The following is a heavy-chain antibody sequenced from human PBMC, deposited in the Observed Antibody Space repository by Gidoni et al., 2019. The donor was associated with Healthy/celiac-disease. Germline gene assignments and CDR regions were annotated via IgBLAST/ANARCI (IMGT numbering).Heavy chain of an antibody. CDR3: AKDYLTGGVVVAYFDY. CDR1: GFTFSSSA. V-gene: IGHV3-23*01. CDR2: SSGSGGNT. J-gene: IGHJ4*02. D-gene: IGHD3-22*01. Sequence: EGQLLESGGGLVQPGGSMRLSCAAAGFTFSSSAMSWVRQAPGKGLEWVSASSGSGGNTYSADAVKVRFTISRDNSKNTLYLQMNSMRAEDTAVYYCAKDYLTGGVVVAYFDYWGQGTLVTVSS.